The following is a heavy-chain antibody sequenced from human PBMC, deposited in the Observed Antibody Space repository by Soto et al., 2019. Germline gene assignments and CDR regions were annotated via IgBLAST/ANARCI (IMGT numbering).Heavy chain of an antibody. D-gene: IGHD4-17*01. CDR3: ARDHYGGSRGFDP. J-gene: IGHJ5*02. CDR1: GGTFSSYA. CDR2: IIPIFGTA. Sequence: SVKVSCKASGGTFSSYAISWVRQAPGQGLEWMGGIIPIFGTANYAQKFQGRVTITADKSTSTAYMELSSLRSEDTAVYYCARDHYGGSRGFDPWGQGTLVPVSS. V-gene: IGHV1-69*06.